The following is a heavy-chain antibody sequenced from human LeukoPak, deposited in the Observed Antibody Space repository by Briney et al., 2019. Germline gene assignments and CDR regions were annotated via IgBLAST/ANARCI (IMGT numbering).Heavy chain of an antibody. V-gene: IGHV4-34*01. CDR1: GGSFSGYY. J-gene: IGHJ5*02. Sequence: PSETLSLTCAVYGGSFSGYYWSWIRQPPGKGLEWIGEINHSGSTNYNPSLKSRVTISVDMSKNQFSLNLRSVTAADTAVYYCARDLEESGRYLRFDPWGQGTLVTVSS. D-gene: IGHD1-26*01. CDR2: INHSGST. CDR3: ARDLEESGRYLRFDP.